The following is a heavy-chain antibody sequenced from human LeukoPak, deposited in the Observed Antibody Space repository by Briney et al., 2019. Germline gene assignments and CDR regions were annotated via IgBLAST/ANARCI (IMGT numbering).Heavy chain of an antibody. CDR3: AKAEGYDILTGLDY. J-gene: IGHJ4*02. Sequence: GGSLRLSCAASGFTFSSYAMSWVRQAPGKGLEWVSGIGASGGSTYYADSVKGRFTISRDNSKNTLYLQMNSLRTEDAAVYYCAKAEGYDILTGLDYWGQGTLVTVSS. CDR2: IGASGGST. D-gene: IGHD3-9*01. V-gene: IGHV3-23*01. CDR1: GFTFSSYA.